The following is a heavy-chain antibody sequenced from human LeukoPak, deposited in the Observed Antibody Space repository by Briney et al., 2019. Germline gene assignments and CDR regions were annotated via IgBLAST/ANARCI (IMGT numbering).Heavy chain of an antibody. J-gene: IGHJ6*03. Sequence: ASVKVSCKASGYTFTSYAMNWVRQAPGQGLEWMGWINTNTGNPTYAQGFTGRFVFSLDTSVNTAYLQISSLKAEDTAVYYCARGEYYYDSSGYYMLMMPYYMDVWGKGTTVTVSS. D-gene: IGHD3-22*01. V-gene: IGHV7-4-1*02. CDR1: GYTFTSYA. CDR2: INTNTGNP. CDR3: ARGEYYYDSSGYYMLMMPYYMDV.